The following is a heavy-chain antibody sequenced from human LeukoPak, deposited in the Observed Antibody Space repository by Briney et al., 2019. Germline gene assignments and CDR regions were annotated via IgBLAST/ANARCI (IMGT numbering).Heavy chain of an antibody. D-gene: IGHD2-21*02. J-gene: IGHJ6*02. CDR2: ISGSGGGT. CDR3: AKDLALVVVTDNGMDV. V-gene: IGHV3-23*01. CDR1: GFTFSNYA. Sequence: SGGSLRLSCAASGFTFSNYAMSWVRQAPGKGLEWVSAISGSGGGTYYADSVKGRFTISRDNSKNTLYLQMNSLRAEDTAVYYCAKDLALVVVTDNGMDVWGQGTTVTVSS.